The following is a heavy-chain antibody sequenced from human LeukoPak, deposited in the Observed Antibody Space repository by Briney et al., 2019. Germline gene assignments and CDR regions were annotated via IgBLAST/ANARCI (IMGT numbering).Heavy chain of an antibody. Sequence: PSQTLSLTCTVSNGSISSCGYYWNWIRQHPGKGLEGLGYIYYRGSSNYNPYLRSRVSIPLDKSKNQLSLKLSSVTAADTAVYYCATQRLMKFTWGQGTLVTVSS. J-gene: IGHJ5*02. V-gene: IGHV4-31*03. CDR2: IYYRGSS. CDR1: NGSISSCGYY. CDR3: ATQRLMKFT. D-gene: IGHD1-1*01.